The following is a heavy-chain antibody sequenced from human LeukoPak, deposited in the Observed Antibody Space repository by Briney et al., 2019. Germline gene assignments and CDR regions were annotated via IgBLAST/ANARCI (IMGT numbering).Heavy chain of an antibody. CDR2: IRDDGSIK. V-gene: IGHV3-30*02. CDR1: GFTFNNYG. J-gene: IGHJ4*02. CDR3: AKDRGRRIVVVPATKWGTFDY. Sequence: PGGSLRLSCAPSGFTFNNYGMHWVRQAPGKGLEWVAFIRDDGSIKYYADSVEGRFTISRDNSKNTLSLQMNSLRAEDTAVYYCAKDRGRRIVVVPATKWGTFDYWGQGTLVTVSS. D-gene: IGHD2-2*01.